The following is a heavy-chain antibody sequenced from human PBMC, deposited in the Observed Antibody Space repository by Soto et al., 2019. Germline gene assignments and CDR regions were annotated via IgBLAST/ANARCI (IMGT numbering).Heavy chain of an antibody. CDR3: ASWRTVTTPTEYYGMDV. CDR2: IYYSGST. V-gene: IGHV4-31*03. CDR1: GGSISSGGYY. D-gene: IGHD4-17*01. Sequence: PSETLSLTCTVSGGSISSGGYYWSWIRQHPGKGLEWIGYIYYSGSTYYNPSLKSRVTISVDTSKNQFSLKLSSVTAADTAVYYCASWRTVTTPTEYYGMDVWRQRTTVPVPS. J-gene: IGHJ6*02.